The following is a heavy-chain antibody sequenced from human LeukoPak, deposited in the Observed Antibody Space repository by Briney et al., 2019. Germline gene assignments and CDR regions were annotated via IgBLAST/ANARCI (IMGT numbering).Heavy chain of an antibody. V-gene: IGHV1-8*03. J-gene: IGHJ4*02. D-gene: IGHD4-11*01. CDR1: GYTFTSYD. CDR3: ARGALYRRYFDY. Sequence: ASVKVSCKASGYTFTSYDINWVRQATGQGLEWMGWMNPNSGNTGYAQKFQGRVTITRNTSISTAYMELSSLRSEDTAVYYCARGALYRRYFDYWGQGTLVTVSS. CDR2: MNPNSGNT.